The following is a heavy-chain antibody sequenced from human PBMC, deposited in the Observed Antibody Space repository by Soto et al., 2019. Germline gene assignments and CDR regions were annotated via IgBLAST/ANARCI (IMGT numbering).Heavy chain of an antibody. D-gene: IGHD1-1*01. J-gene: IGHJ4*02. V-gene: IGHV4-59*01. CDR3: ARERNPRTAFDY. Sequence: PSETLSLTCPVSGGSITGYYWNWIRQPPGKGLEWIGCIYFTGAANYNPSLKSRVTMSVDTSKNQFSLKLTSVTAADTAVYYCARERNPRTAFDYWGQGTLVTVSS. CDR1: GGSITGYY. CDR2: IYFTGAA.